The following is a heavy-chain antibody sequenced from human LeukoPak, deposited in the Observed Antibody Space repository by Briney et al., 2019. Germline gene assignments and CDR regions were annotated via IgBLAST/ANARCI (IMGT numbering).Heavy chain of an antibody. D-gene: IGHD1-26*01. CDR3: ARDSVYSGSSLDY. CDR2: INHSGST. J-gene: IGHJ4*02. CDR1: GGSFSGYY. Sequence: SETLSLTCAVYGGSFSGYYWSWIRQPPGKGLEWIGEINHSGSTNYNPSLKSRVTISVDTSKNQFSLKLSSVTAADTAVYYCARDSVYSGSSLDYWGQGTLVTVSS. V-gene: IGHV4-34*01.